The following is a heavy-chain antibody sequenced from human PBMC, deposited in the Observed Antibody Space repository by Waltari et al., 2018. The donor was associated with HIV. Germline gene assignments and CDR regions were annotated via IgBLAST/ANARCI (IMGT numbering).Heavy chain of an antibody. CDR1: GGSISASF. V-gene: IGHV4-59*01. D-gene: IGHD3-22*01. CDR3: ARVKAYYYDNSGFYFFDY. Sequence: QVQLQESGPGLVKPSETLSLTCSVSGGSISASFWSWIRLPPGKGLEWVGHVSSTGNAKYNPSLQSRVAISVDTSKSQFSLRLTSVTAADTAVYFCARVKAYYYDNSGFYFFDYWGQGTLVTVSS. CDR2: VSSTGNA. J-gene: IGHJ4*02.